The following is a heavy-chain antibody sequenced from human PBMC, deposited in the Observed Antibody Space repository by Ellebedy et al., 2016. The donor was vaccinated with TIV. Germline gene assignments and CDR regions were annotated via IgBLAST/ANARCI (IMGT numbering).Heavy chain of an antibody. Sequence: GGSLRLSXAASGFSFSTYWMHWVRQAPGKGLAWVSRINSDGSGITYADSVKGRVTISRDNAKNTVYLQMNSLRAEDTAVYYCARAAYWHFDYWGQGTLVTVSS. CDR2: INSDGSGI. CDR1: GFSFSTYW. J-gene: IGHJ4*02. D-gene: IGHD2-15*01. CDR3: ARAAYWHFDY. V-gene: IGHV3-74*01.